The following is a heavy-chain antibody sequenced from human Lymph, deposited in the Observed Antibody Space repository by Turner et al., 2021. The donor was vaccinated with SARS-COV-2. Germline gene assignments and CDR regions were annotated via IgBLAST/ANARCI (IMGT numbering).Heavy chain of an antibody. V-gene: IGHV4-59*01. Sequence: QVQLQESGPGLVKPSETLSLTCTVSGDPISNYYWSWIQQPPGKGLEWIGYIYYSGSTNYNPSLKGRVTISVDTSKNHFSLKLSSVTAADTAVYYCARGFDYWGQGTLVTVSS. CDR3: ARGFDY. CDR2: IYYSGST. CDR1: GDPISNYY. J-gene: IGHJ4*02.